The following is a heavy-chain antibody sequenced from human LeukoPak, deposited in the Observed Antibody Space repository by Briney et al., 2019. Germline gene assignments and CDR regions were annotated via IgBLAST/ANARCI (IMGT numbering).Heavy chain of an antibody. CDR1: GFTFNIYA. CDR3: AKNRGGSYYSGSDY. D-gene: IGHD1-26*01. V-gene: IGHV3-23*01. CDR2: VRGSDAGT. Sequence: GGSLRLSCAASGFTFNIYAMNWVRQAPGKGLEWVSAVRGSDAGTSYADSVKGRFTISRDNSKNTLYLQMNSLRAEDTAVYYCAKNRGGSYYSGSDYWGQGTLVTVSS. J-gene: IGHJ4*02.